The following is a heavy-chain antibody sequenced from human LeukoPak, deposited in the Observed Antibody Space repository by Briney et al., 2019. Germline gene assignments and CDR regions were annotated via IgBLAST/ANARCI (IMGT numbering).Heavy chain of an antibody. Sequence: SEPLSLTCTVSGGSISSYYWSWIRQPPGKGLEWIGYFYYSGSTSYNPSLKSRVTISVDKSKNQFSLKLRSVTAADTAVYYCARPLSLGYCSGGSCYGRGAWFDRWGQGTLVTVSS. J-gene: IGHJ5*02. CDR3: ARPLSLGYCSGGSCYGRGAWFDR. D-gene: IGHD2-15*01. V-gene: IGHV4-59*12. CDR1: GGSISSYY. CDR2: FYYSGST.